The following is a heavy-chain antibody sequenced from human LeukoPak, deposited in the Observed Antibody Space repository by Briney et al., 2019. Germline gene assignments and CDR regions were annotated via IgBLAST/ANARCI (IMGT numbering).Heavy chain of an antibody. V-gene: IGHV1-69*01. CDR2: IIPIFGTA. Sequence: GSSVKVSCKASGGTFSSYAISWVRQAPGQGLEWTGGIIPIFGTANYAQKFQGRVTITADESTSTAYMELSSLRSEDTAVYYCARPRGGYSSSIFDYWGQGTLVTVSS. D-gene: IGHD6-13*01. CDR1: GGTFSSYA. J-gene: IGHJ4*02. CDR3: ARPRGGYSSSIFDY.